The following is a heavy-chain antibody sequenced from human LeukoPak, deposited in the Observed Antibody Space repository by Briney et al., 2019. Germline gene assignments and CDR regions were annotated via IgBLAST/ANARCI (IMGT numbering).Heavy chain of an antibody. CDR1: GFSFSSYA. CDR3: ARDSGLSRWRGTSDY. Sequence: GGSLRLSCAASGFSFSSYAFHWVRQAPGKGLEWVAVISYDGTNQYYADSVKGRFTISRDNSKNTLYLQMNSLRAEDTSVYYCARDSGLSRWRGTSDYWGQGTLVTVSS. J-gene: IGHJ4*02. CDR2: ISYDGTNQ. D-gene: IGHD3-16*01. V-gene: IGHV3-30-3*01.